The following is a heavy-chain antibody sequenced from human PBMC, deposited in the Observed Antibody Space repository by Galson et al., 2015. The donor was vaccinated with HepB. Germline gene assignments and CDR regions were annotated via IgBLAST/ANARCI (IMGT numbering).Heavy chain of an antibody. J-gene: IGHJ6*02. CDR1: GDSVSSNHAV. CDR2: TYYRSKWYI. CDR3: AYGSDV. V-gene: IGHV6-1*01. Sequence: CAISGDSVSSNHAVWNWIRQSPSRGLEWLGRTYYRSKWYIDYAISVKSRITINSDTSRNQFSLHLSSVTPEDTAVYYCAYGSDVWGHGTTVIVSS.